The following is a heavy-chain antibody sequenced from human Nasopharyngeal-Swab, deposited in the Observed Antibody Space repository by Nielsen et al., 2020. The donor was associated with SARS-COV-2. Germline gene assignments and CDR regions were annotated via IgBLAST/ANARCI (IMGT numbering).Heavy chain of an antibody. CDR3: ARDSAGKYDYVWGSYRYYYYGMDV. CDR1: GYTFTSYY. J-gene: IGHJ6*02. D-gene: IGHD3-16*02. V-gene: IGHV1-18*04. Sequence: ASVKVSCKASGYTFTSYYMHWVRQAPGQGLEWMGWIRVYNGNTNYAQKLQGRVTMTTDTSTSTAYMELRSLRSDDTAVYYCARDSAGKYDYVWGSYRYYYYGMDVWGQGTTVTVSS. CDR2: IRVYNGNT.